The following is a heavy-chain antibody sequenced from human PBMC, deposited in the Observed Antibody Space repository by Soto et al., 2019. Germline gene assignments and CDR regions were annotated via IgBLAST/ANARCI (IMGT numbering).Heavy chain of an antibody. J-gene: IGHJ4*02. CDR1: GGSINSYY. CDR3: ASGYYDILTGRDTKYYFDY. D-gene: IGHD3-9*01. V-gene: IGHV4-59*08. Sequence: PSETLSLTCTVSGGSINSYYWSWIRQPPGKGLEWIGSIYYSGNTYYNPSLKSRVMISVDTSKNQFSLNLSSVTAADTAVYYCASGYYDILTGRDTKYYFDYWGQGALVTVSS. CDR2: IYYSGNT.